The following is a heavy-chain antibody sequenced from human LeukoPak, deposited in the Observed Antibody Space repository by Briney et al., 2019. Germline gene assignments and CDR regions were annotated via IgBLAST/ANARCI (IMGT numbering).Heavy chain of an antibody. D-gene: IGHD3-10*01. J-gene: IGHJ2*01. CDR3: AREITMVRGDPSCFDL. CDR1: GGSISSYY. V-gene: IGHV4-59*12. Sequence: PSETLSLTCTVSGGSISSYYWSWIRQPPGKGLEWIGYIYYSGSTNYNPSLKSRVTISVDTSKNQFSLKLSSVTAADTAVYYCAREITMVRGDPSCFDLWGRGTLVTVSS. CDR2: IYYSGST.